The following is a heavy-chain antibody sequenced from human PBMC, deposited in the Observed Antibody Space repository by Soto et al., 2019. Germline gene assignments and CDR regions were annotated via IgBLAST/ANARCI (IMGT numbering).Heavy chain of an antibody. D-gene: IGHD5-12*01. Sequence: GGSLRLSCAASGFTFSDYYMSWIRQAPGKGLEWVSYISSSGSTIYYADSVKGRFTISRDNAKNTLYLQMNSLRAEDTAVYYCAKDRIVATISALEGGGYYFDYWGQGTLVTVSS. J-gene: IGHJ4*02. CDR3: AKDRIVATISALEGGGYYFDY. CDR1: GFTFSDYY. CDR2: ISSSGSTI. V-gene: IGHV3-11*01.